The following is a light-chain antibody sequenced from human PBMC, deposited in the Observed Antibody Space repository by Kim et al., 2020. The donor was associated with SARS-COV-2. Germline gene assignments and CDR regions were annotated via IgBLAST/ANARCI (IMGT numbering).Light chain of an antibody. CDR2: EVS. CDR1: SSDVGGYNY. CDR3: SSYAGSNNLV. Sequence: GQSVPISCSGTSSDVGGYNYVSWYQQHPGKAPKLMIYEVSKRPSGVPDRFSGSKSGNTASLTVSGLQAEDEADYYCSSYAGSNNLVFCGGTQLTVL. J-gene: IGLJ3*02. V-gene: IGLV2-8*01.